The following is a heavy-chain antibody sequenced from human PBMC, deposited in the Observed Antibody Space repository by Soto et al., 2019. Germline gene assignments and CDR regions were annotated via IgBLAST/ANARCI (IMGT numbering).Heavy chain of an antibody. CDR3: AIDHSSSCPCGWFDP. D-gene: IGHD6-6*01. CDR1: GYTFTSYG. Sequence: ASVKVSCKASGYTFTSYGISWVRQAPGQGLEWMGWISAYNGNTNYAQKLQGRVTMTTDTSTSTAYMELRSLRSDDTAVYYCAIDHSSSCPCGWFDPWGQGTLVTVSS. V-gene: IGHV1-18*01. CDR2: ISAYNGNT. J-gene: IGHJ5*02.